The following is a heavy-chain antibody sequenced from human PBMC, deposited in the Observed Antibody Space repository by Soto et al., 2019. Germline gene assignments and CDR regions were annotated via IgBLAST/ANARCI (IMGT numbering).Heavy chain of an antibody. J-gene: IGHJ4*01. CDR1: GFTFSRYA. CDR2: ISYDGSNK. D-gene: IGHD3-10*01. V-gene: IGHV3-30-3*01. CDR3: ARDQFNYYGSGTYYGGIMDY. Sequence: PGGSLRLSCVASGFTFSRYAMHWVRQAPGKGLEWVTVISYDGSNKYYADSVKGRFTISRDNSKNTLYLQMNSLRAEDTAVYYCARDQFNYYGSGTYYGGIMDYCGQGTLVTVSS.